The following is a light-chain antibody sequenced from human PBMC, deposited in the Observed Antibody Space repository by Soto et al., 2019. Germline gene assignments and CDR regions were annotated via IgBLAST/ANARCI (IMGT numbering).Light chain of an antibody. V-gene: IGKV1-12*01. J-gene: IGKJ5*01. CDR2: SXS. Sequence: IHMTQSPSSVSAFLGARVTVPXRASQNIYPWIAWYQQYPGXAPKXXXDSXSSLRAGGPSRLSGSGSATDFTPTISSLQPEDSAIYSCQQARSVPRTFGQGTRLEIK. CDR3: QQARSVPRT. CDR1: QNIYPW.